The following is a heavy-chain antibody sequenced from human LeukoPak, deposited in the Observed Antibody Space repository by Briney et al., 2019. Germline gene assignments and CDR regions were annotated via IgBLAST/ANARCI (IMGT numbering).Heavy chain of an antibody. J-gene: IGHJ3*02. Sequence: GGSLRLSCAASGFTFSTYGMHWVRQAPGKGLEGVAVISYDGSNKYYADSVKGRFTISRDNSKNTLYLQMNSLRAEDTAVYYCAGGTTVTTARFDIWGQGTMVIVSS. D-gene: IGHD4-17*01. CDR1: GFTFSTYG. V-gene: IGHV3-30*12. CDR3: AGGTTVTTARFDI. CDR2: ISYDGSNK.